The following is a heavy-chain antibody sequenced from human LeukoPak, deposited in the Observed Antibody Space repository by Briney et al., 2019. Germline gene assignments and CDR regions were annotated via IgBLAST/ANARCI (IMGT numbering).Heavy chain of an antibody. CDR2: ISSKGVST. CDR3: AMWPYGSGSYWEGIDY. J-gene: IGHJ4*02. V-gene: IGHV3-64*04. D-gene: IGHD3-10*01. Sequence: PGGSLRLSCSASGFTISIYAMHWVRQAPGKGLEYVAGISSKGVSTYYADSVKGRFTISRDNSKNTLYLQMNSLSAEDTAIYYCAMWPYGSGSYWEGIDYWGQGNLVTVSS. CDR1: GFTISIYA.